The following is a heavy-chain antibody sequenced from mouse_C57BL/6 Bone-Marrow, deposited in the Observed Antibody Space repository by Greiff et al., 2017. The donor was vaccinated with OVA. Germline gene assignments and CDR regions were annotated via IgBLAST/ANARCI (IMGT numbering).Heavy chain of an antibody. J-gene: IGHJ2*01. V-gene: IGHV1-81*01. CDR3: ARYTTVVH. Sequence: QVQLKQSGAELARPGASVKLSCKASGYTFTSYGISWVKQRTGQGLEWIGEIYPRSGNTYYNEKFKGKATLTADKSSSTAYMELRSLTSEVSAVYFCARYTTVVHWGQGTTLTVSS. D-gene: IGHD1-1*01. CDR1: GYTFTSYG. CDR2: IYPRSGNT.